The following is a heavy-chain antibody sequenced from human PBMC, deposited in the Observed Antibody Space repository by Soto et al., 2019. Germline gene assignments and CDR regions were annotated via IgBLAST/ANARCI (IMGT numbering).Heavy chain of an antibody. Sequence: EVQLLESGGGLVQPGGSLRLSCAASGLTFSSYAMSWVRQAPGKGLEWVSDLSGSGGSTYYADSVKGRFTISRDNSKNRLYLQMNSLRAEDTAVYYCAKAPGYTVITTLDYRGQGTLVTVSS. CDR3: AKAPGYTVITTLDY. CDR1: GLTFSSYA. CDR2: LSGSGGST. V-gene: IGHV3-23*01. D-gene: IGHD4-17*01. J-gene: IGHJ4*02.